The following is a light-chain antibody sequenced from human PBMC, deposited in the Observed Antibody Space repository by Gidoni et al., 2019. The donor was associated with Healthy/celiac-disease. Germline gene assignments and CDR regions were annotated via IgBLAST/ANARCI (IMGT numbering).Light chain of an antibody. J-gene: IGKJ1*01. CDR3: QQYNNWPRT. CDR1: QSVSSN. CDR2: GAS. Sequence: EIVMTQSPATLSVSPGERATLSCRASQSVSSNLAWYQQKPGQAPRLLIYGASTRATGSPARFSGSGSGTEFTLTISSLQSEDFAVYYCQQYNNWPRTFXQXTKVEIK. V-gene: IGKV3-15*01.